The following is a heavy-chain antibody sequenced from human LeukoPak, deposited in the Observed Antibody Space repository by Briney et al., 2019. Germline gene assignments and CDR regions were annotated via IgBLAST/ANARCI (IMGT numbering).Heavy chain of an antibody. D-gene: IGHD1-26*01. CDR2: TYYRSKWYN. CDR1: GDSVSSNSAA. Sequence: SQTLSLTCAISGDSVSSNSAAWNWIRQSPSRGLEWLGRTYYRSKWYNDYAVSVKSRITINPDTSKNQFSLQLNSVTPEDTAVYYCAREGGELVGAAGRFDYWGQGTLVTVSS. J-gene: IGHJ4*02. CDR3: AREGGELVGAAGRFDY. V-gene: IGHV6-1*01.